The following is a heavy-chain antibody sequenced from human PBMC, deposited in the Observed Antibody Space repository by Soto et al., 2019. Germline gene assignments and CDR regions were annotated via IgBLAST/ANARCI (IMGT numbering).Heavy chain of an antibody. J-gene: IGHJ4*02. Sequence: SETLSLTCAVHGGSFSGYYWDWIRQPPGKGLEWIGEVNHGGTSNYNPSLNSRVTMSVDTSKNQFSLQVTSVTTADSAVYYCARGLPDVYGGDLDYWGQGTLVTVSS. CDR2: VNHGGTS. CDR1: GGSFSGYY. D-gene: IGHD4-17*01. V-gene: IGHV4-34*01. CDR3: ARGLPDVYGGDLDY.